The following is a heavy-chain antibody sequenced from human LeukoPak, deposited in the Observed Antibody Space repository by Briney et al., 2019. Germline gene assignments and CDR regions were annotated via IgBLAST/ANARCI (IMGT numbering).Heavy chain of an antibody. J-gene: IGHJ4*02. CDR3: VREGDSSGYYYVTHFDY. CDR1: GGSISSYY. Sequence: SETLSLTCTVSGGSISSYYWSWIRQPAGKGLEWIGRIYTSGSTNYNPSLKSRVTMSVDTSKNQFSLKLSSVTAADTAVYYCVREGDSSGYYYVTHFDYWGQGTLVSVSS. V-gene: IGHV4-4*07. CDR2: IYTSGST. D-gene: IGHD3-22*01.